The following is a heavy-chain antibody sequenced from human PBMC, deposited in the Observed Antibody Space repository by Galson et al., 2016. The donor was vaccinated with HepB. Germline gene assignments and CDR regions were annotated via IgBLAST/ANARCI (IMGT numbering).Heavy chain of an antibody. CDR3: ATNRGRKVLLWFGDLSMDV. CDR1: GGTFNNYI. V-gene: IGHV1-69*06. CDR2: IIPFFDTT. D-gene: IGHD3-10*01. Sequence: SVKVSCKASGGTFNNYIISWVRQAPGQGLEWMGGIIPFFDTTNYAQKFQGRVTITADKSTSTAYMELSSLRSEDTAVYYCATNRGRKVLLWFGDLSMDVWGQGTRVTVSS. J-gene: IGHJ6*02.